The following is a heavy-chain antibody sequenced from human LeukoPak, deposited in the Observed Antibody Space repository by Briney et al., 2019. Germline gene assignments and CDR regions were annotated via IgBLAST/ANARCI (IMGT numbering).Heavy chain of an antibody. V-gene: IGHV3-23*01. J-gene: IGHJ6*02. CDR3: ATVRGVHYYGMDV. Sequence: PGGSLRLSCAASGFTFSNYAMSWVRQAPGKGLEWVSVISGSGGSTYYADSVKGRFTISRDNSKNTLYLQMNSLRAEDTAVYYCATVRGVHYYGMDVWGQGTTVTVSS. D-gene: IGHD3-10*01. CDR2: ISGSGGST. CDR1: GFTFSNYA.